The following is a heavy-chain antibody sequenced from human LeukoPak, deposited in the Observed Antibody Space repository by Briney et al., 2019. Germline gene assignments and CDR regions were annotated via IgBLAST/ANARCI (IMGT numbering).Heavy chain of an antibody. J-gene: IGHJ4*02. CDR1: GYTFTSYG. CDR3: ARAPYYYDSSGYDDY. D-gene: IGHD3-22*01. CDR2: ISAYNGNT. V-gene: IGHV1-18*01. Sequence: GASVKVSCKASGYTFTSYGISWVRQAPGQGLEWMGWISAYNGNTNYAQKLQGRVTMTTDTSTSTAYMELRSLRSEDTAVYYCARAPYYYDSSGYDDYWGQGTLVTVSS.